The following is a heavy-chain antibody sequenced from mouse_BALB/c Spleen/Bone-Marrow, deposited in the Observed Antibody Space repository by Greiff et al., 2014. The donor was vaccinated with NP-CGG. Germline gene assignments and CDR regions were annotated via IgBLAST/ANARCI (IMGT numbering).Heavy chain of an antibody. CDR2: ISYSGST. CDR3: AGQDVYYYAMDY. Sequence: EVQLQQSGPGLVKPSQSLSLTCTVTGYSITSDYAWNWIRQFPGNKLEWMGYISYSGSTSYNPSLKSRISIARDTSKNQFFLQLNSVTTEDTATYYCAGQDVYYYAMDYWGQGTSVTVSS. CDR1: GYSITSDYA. J-gene: IGHJ4*01. V-gene: IGHV3-2*02. D-gene: IGHD3-2*02.